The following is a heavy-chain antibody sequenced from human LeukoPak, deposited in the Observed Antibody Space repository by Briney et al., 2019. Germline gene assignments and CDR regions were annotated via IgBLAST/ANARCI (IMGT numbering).Heavy chain of an antibody. CDR1: GGSISSYY. J-gene: IGHJ6*02. CDR3: AREVPWFGELLPRDQSTRRYGMDV. Sequence: SETLSLTCTVSGGSISSYYWSRIRQPAGKGLEWIGRIYTSGSTNYNPSLKSRVTMSVDTSKNQFSLKLSSVTAADTAVYYCAREVPWFGELLPRDQSTRRYGMDVWGQGTTVTVSS. V-gene: IGHV4-4*07. D-gene: IGHD3-10*01. CDR2: IYTSGST.